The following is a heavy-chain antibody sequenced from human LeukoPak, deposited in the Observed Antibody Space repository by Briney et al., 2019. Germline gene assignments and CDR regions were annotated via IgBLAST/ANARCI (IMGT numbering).Heavy chain of an antibody. CDR2: IDWDDDK. CDR3: ARIRMTPPGKHAFDI. Sequence: SGPALVKPTQTLTLTCTFSGFSLSTSGMCVSWIRQPPGKALEGLALIDWDDDKYYSTSLKTRLTISKDTSKNQVVLTMTNMDPVDTATYYCARIRMTPPGKHAFDIWGQGTMVTVSS. CDR1: GFSLSTSGMC. V-gene: IGHV2-70*01. J-gene: IGHJ3*02.